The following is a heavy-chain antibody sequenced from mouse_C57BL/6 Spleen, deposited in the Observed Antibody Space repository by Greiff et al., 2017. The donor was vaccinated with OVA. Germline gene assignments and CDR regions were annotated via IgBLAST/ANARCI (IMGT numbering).Heavy chain of an antibody. J-gene: IGHJ1*03. D-gene: IGHD1-1*01. V-gene: IGHV1-80*01. Sequence: VQRVESGAELVKPGASVKISCKASGYAFSSYWMNWVKQRPGKGLEWIGQIYPGDGDTNYNGKFKGKATLTADKSSSTAYMQLSSLTSEDSAVYFCARDSTTVGNFDGWGTGTTVTVSS. CDR2: IYPGDGDT. CDR3: ARDSTTVGNFDG. CDR1: GYAFSSYW.